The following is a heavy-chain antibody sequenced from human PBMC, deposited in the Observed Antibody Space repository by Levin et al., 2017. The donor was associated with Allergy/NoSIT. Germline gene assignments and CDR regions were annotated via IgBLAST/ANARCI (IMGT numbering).Heavy chain of an antibody. CDR3: ARAITVSGAVAYMDV. Sequence: GESLKISCAPSGFSFTNYRMRWIRQAPGKGLEWVASVSQDGNEKYYVDSVKGRFTISRDNAKNSLYLQMNSLRAEDTAVYYCARAITVSGAVAYMDVWGKGTTVTVSS. CDR2: VSQDGNEK. V-gene: IGHV3-7*03. CDR1: GFSFTNYR. J-gene: IGHJ6*03. D-gene: IGHD3-3*01.